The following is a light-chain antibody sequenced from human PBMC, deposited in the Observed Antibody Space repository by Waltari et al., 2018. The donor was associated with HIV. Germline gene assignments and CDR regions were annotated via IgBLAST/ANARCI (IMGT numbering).Light chain of an antibody. CDR2: GAS. Sequence: EVVFTPSPVTLSLSPGEIATLSCRASQAVNIYLAWYQQKSGQAPRLLMCGASARAAGIPERFTGSGSGTDFTLTITRLEPEDFAVYYCQQYGSPPLTFGGGTKVEIK. CDR1: QAVNIY. J-gene: IGKJ4*01. V-gene: IGKV3-20*01. CDR3: QQYGSPPLT.